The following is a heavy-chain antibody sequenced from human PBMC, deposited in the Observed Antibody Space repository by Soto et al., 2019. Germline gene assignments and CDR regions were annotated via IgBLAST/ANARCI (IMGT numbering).Heavy chain of an antibody. V-gene: IGHV3-53*01. CDR1: GFTVSSNY. J-gene: IGHJ4*02. D-gene: IGHD1-26*01. CDR2: IYSGGST. Sequence: GSLRLSCAASGFTVSSNYMSWVRQAPGKGLEWVSVIYSGGSTYYADSVKGRFTISRDNSKNTLYLQMNSLRAEDTAVYYCTLVGATYYFDYWGQGTLVTVSS. CDR3: TLVGATYYFDY.